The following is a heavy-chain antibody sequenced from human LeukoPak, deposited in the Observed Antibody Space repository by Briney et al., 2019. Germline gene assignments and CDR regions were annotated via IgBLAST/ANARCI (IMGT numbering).Heavy chain of an antibody. V-gene: IGHV4-39*07. J-gene: IGHJ4*02. CDR2: IYYSGST. CDR3: ARGLLWFGESQNFDY. Sequence: PSETLSLTCTVSGGSISSSSYYWGWIRQPPGKGLEWIGSIYYSGSTYYNPSLKSRVTISVDTSKNQFSLKLSSVTAADTAVYYCARGLLWFGESQNFDYWGQGTLVTVSS. D-gene: IGHD3-10*01. CDR1: GGSISSSSYY.